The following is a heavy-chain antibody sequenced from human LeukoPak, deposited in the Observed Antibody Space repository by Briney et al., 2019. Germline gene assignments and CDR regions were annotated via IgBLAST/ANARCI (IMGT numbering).Heavy chain of an antibody. D-gene: IGHD4-17*01. CDR2: IYSGGST. V-gene: IGHV3-53*01. J-gene: IGHJ6*02. Sequence: GGALRLSCAASGFTFSGDYMSWVRQAPGKGLGRVSVIYSGGSTYYTDSAKGRFTISRDTSKNTLYLQMNSLRADDTAVYYCARGLDYGDYPRWHYYYGMDVWGQGTTVTVSS. CDR1: GFTFSGDY. CDR3: ARGLDYGDYPRWHYYYGMDV.